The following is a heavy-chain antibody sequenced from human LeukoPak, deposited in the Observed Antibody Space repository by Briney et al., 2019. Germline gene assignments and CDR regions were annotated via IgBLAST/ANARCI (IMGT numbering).Heavy chain of an antibody. J-gene: IGHJ4*02. D-gene: IGHD5-18*01. V-gene: IGHV4-4*07. CDR1: GGSISSYY. CDR3: ARDLGGYNYGYSLDY. Sequence: SETLSLTCTVSGGSISSYYWSWIRQPAGKGLEWIGRIYTSGSTSYNSSLKSRVTMSVDTSKNQFSLKLSSVTAADTAVYYCARDLGGYNYGYSLDYWGQGTLVYVSS. CDR2: IYTSGST.